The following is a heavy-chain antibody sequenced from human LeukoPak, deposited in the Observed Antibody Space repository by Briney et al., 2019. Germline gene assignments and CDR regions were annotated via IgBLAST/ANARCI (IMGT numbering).Heavy chain of an antibody. CDR2: IYPGDSDT. V-gene: IGHV5-51*01. D-gene: IGHD3-22*01. CDR1: GSSFTTYW. CDR3: ARSNYYDSYTNY. J-gene: IGHJ4*02. Sequence: NRGESLKISCKGSGSSFTTYWIAWVRQLPGKGLEWMGIIYPGDSDTRYSPSFQGQVTISADKSISTAYLQWSSLKASDTAMYYCARSNYYDSYTNYWGQGTLVTVSS.